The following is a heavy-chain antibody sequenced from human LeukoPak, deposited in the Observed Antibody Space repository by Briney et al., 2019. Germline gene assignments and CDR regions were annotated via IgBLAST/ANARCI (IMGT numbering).Heavy chain of an antibody. Sequence: ASVKVSCKTSGYTFTGYYMHWVRQAPGQGLEWMGWINPNSGDTSYAQKFQGRVTMTRDTSISTAYMELSSLRYDDTAVYYCARDWLLRYSQGGFDSWGQGSLVTVSS. CDR1: GYTFTGYY. J-gene: IGHJ4*02. CDR3: ARDWLLRYSQGGFDS. D-gene: IGHD3-9*01. CDR2: INPNSGDT. V-gene: IGHV1-2*02.